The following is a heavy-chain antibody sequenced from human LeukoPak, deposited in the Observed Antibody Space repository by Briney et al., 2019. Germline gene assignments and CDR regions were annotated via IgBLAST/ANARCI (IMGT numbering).Heavy chain of an antibody. D-gene: IGHD1-26*01. CDR2: TSGSGGST. Sequence: GGSLRLSCAASGFTFSSYAMSWVRQAPGKGLEWVSSTSGSGGSTYYADSVKGRFTISRENSKNTLYLQMNSLRAEDTAVYCCAKKGGGHGGGEQFDYWGQGTLDTVSS. CDR3: AKKGGGHGGGEQFDY. J-gene: IGHJ4*02. V-gene: IGHV3-23*01. CDR1: GFTFSSYA.